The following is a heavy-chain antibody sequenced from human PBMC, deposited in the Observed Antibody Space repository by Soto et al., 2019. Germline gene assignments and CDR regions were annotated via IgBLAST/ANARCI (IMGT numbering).Heavy chain of an antibody. CDR3: ARDKDRPQLGGNYYYVLDV. J-gene: IGHJ6*02. Sequence: QVQLEQSGPEVKKPGSSVKVSCKASGGTFSTSAISWVRQAPGQGLEWMGGIMPIFRTPDYAQKFQGRVTVTAHESTSTAYMELSGLRSDDTAVYYWARDKDRPQLGGNYYYVLDVWGQGTTITVSS. CDR1: GGTFSTSA. D-gene: IGHD3-3*02. V-gene: IGHV1-69*12. CDR2: IMPIFRTP.